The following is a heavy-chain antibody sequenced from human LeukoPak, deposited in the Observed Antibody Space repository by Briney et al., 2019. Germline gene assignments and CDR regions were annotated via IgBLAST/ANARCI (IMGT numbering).Heavy chain of an antibody. CDR2: IYTSGST. CDR3: ARSYYDSSGYGDRFDP. Sequence: SETLSLTCTVSGGSISSYYWSWIRQPAGQGLEWIGRIYTSGSTNYNPSLKSRVTMSVDTSKNQFSLKLSSVTAADTAVYYCARSYYDSSGYGDRFDPWGQGTLVTVSS. CDR1: GGSISSYY. J-gene: IGHJ5*02. V-gene: IGHV4-4*07. D-gene: IGHD3-22*01.